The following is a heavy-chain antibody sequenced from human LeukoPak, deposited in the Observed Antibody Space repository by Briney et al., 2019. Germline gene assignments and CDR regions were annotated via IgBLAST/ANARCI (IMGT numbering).Heavy chain of an antibody. CDR1: GGTFSSYA. Sequence: SVKVSCKASGGTFSSYAISWVRQAPGQGLEWMGGIIPIFGTANYAQKFQGRVTITTDESTSTAYMELSSLRSEDTAVYYCARSPYDSSGYYHLFYAFDIWGQGTMVTVSS. J-gene: IGHJ3*02. CDR2: IIPIFGTA. V-gene: IGHV1-69*05. CDR3: ARSPYDSSGYYHLFYAFDI. D-gene: IGHD3-22*01.